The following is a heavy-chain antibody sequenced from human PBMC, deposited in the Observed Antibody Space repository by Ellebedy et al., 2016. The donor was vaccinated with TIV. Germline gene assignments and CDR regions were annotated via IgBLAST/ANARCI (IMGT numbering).Heavy chain of an antibody. CDR3: ARDREHGSSSSWWFDP. CDR1: GGSISSYY. Sequence: SETLSLTCTVSGGSISSYYWSWIRQPPGKGLEWIGYIYYSGSTNYNPSLKSRVTISVDTSKNQFSLKLSSVTAADTAVYYCARDREHGSSSSWWFDPWGQGTLVTVSS. CDR2: IYYSGST. J-gene: IGHJ5*02. D-gene: IGHD6-6*01. V-gene: IGHV4-59*01.